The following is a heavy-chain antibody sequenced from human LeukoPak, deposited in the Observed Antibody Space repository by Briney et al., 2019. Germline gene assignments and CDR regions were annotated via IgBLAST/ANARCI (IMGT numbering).Heavy chain of an antibody. Sequence: GGSLRLSCAASGFTLSSYAMSWVRQAPGKGLEWVSYISSSGSTIYYADSVKGRFTISRDNAKNSLYLQMNSLRAEDTAVYYCARVPNMDVPYWGQGTLVTVSS. CDR3: ARVPNMDVPY. D-gene: IGHD2-2*03. V-gene: IGHV3-48*04. CDR1: GFTLSSYA. J-gene: IGHJ4*02. CDR2: ISSSGSTI.